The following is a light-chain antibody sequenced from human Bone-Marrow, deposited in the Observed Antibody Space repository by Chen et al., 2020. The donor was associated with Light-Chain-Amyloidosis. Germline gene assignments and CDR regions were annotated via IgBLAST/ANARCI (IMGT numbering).Light chain of an antibody. V-gene: IGLV6-57*01. CDR3: QSYQGSSQGV. CDR2: EDD. CDR1: SGSIATNY. Sequence: NFMLTQPHSVSESPGKTVITSCTRSSGSIATNYVQWYKQRPGSSPTTVIYEDDHRPSGVPDRFSGSIDRSSNSASLTISGLKTEDEADYYCQSYQGSSQGVFGGGTKLTVL. J-gene: IGLJ3*02.